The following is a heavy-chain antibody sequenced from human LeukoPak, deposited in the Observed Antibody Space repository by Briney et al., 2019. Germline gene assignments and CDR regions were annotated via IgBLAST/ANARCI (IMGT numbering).Heavy chain of an antibody. J-gene: IGHJ6*02. D-gene: IGHD1-14*01. CDR2: ISSSSSYI. CDR3: ARVRITLAPDDYYYYYGMDV. V-gene: IGHV3-21*01. Sequence: ETLSLTCTVSGGSISGSSYYWGWIRQPPGKGLEWVSSISSSSSYIYYADSVKGRFTISRDNAKNSLYLQMNSLRAEDTAVYYCARVRITLAPDDYYYYYGMDVWGQGTTVTVSS. CDR1: GGSISGSSYY.